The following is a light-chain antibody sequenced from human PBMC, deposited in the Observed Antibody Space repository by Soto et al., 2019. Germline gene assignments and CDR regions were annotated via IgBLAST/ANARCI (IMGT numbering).Light chain of an antibody. CDR1: QSISSY. Sequence: DIQMTQSPSSLSASVGDRVTITCRASQSISSYLNWYQQKPGKAPKLLIYAASSLQSGVPSRFSGSGSGTDFTLTISSLQPEDFASYYCQQANSFPPTFGLGTRLEIK. V-gene: IGKV1-39*01. CDR3: QQANSFPPT. J-gene: IGKJ5*01. CDR2: AAS.